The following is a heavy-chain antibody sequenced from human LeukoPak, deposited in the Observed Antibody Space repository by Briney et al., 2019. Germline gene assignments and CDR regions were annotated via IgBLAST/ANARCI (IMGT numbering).Heavy chain of an antibody. Sequence: GGSLRLSCAASGFTFSSDGMHWVRQAPGKGLEWVAVIWYDGSNKYYADSVKGRFTISRDNSKNTLYLQMNSLRAEDTAVYYCARDSHDSGNYYYGMDVWGQGTTVTVSS. CDR3: ARDSHDSGNYYYGMDV. J-gene: IGHJ6*02. V-gene: IGHV3-33*01. CDR2: IWYDGSNK. D-gene: IGHD3-10*01. CDR1: GFTFSSDG.